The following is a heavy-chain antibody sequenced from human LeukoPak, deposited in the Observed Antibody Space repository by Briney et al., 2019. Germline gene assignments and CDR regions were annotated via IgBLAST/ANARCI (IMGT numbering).Heavy chain of an antibody. V-gene: IGHV3-23*01. D-gene: IGHD3-3*01. J-gene: IGHJ5*02. Sequence: PGGSLRLSCAASGFTFSSYAMSWVRQAPGKGLEWVSAISGSGGSTYYADSVKGRFTISRDNSKNTLYLQMNSLRAEDTAVYYCARVIVVTIFGVPEGNWFDPWGQGTLVTVSS. CDR1: GFTFSSYA. CDR2: ISGSGGST. CDR3: ARVIVVTIFGVPEGNWFDP.